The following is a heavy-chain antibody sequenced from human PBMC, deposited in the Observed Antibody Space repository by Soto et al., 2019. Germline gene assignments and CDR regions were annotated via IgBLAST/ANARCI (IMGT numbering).Heavy chain of an antibody. D-gene: IGHD3-9*01. Sequence: EVQLVESGGGLVKPGGSLRLSCAASGFTFSSYSMNWVRQAPGKGLEGVSSISRSSYYIYYADSMKGRFTISRDNAKNSLYLQMNSLRAEDTAIYYCARVPSPTKFGPYYFDYWGQGTLVTVSS. CDR2: ISRSSYYI. CDR3: ARVPSPTKFGPYYFDY. CDR1: GFTFSSYS. V-gene: IGHV3-21*01. J-gene: IGHJ4*02.